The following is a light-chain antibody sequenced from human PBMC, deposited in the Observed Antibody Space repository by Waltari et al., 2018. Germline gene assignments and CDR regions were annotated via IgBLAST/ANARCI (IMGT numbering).Light chain of an antibody. V-gene: IGLV6-57*04. CDR3: QSYESNLENV. J-gene: IGLJ1*01. Sequence: NFMLTQPHSVSESPGKTVTISCTHSSGSIASNYVQWYQQRPGSAPTTVIYEDKQRPSGVPDRFSGSIDSSSNSASLTISGLKTEDEADYYCQSYESNLENVFGTGTRVTVL. CDR2: EDK. CDR1: SGSIASNY.